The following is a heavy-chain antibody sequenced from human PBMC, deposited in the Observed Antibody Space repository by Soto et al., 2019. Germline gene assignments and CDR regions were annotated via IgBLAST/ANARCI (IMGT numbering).Heavy chain of an antibody. CDR2: INHSGST. J-gene: IGHJ2*01. CDR3: ARDYGENNNWYFDL. D-gene: IGHD4-17*01. CDR1: GGSFSGYY. Sequence: SETLSLTCAVYGGSFSGYYWSWIRQPPGRGLEWIGEINHSGSTNYNPSLKSRVTISVDTSKNQFSLKLSSVTAADTAVYYCARDYGENNNWYFDLWGRGTLVTVSS. V-gene: IGHV4-34*01.